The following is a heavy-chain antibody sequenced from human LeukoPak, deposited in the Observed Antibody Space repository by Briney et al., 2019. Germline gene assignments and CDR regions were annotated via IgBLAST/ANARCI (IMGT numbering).Heavy chain of an antibody. CDR2: IYHSGST. CDR1: GGSISSSNW. V-gene: IGHV4-4*02. CDR3: ARGDYGDYGDAFDI. J-gene: IGHJ3*02. D-gene: IGHD4-17*01. Sequence: SGTLSLTCAVSGGSISSSNWWSWVRQPPGKGLEWIGEIYHSGSTNYNPALKSRVTISVDTSKNQFSLKLSSVTAADTAVYYCARGDYGDYGDAFDIWGQGTMVTVSS.